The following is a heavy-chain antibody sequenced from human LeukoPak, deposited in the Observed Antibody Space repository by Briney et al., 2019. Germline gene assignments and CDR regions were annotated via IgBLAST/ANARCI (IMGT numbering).Heavy chain of an antibody. CDR3: ARHVPDDDSSGSYSFDY. Sequence: SETLSLTCTVSGGSISSSSYYWGWIRQPPGKGLEWIGSIYYSGSTYYNPSLKSRVTISVDTSKNQFSLKLSSVTAADTAVYYCARHVPDDDSSGSYSFDYWGQGTLVTVSS. D-gene: IGHD3-22*01. CDR2: IYYSGST. CDR1: GGSISSSSYY. J-gene: IGHJ4*02. V-gene: IGHV4-39*01.